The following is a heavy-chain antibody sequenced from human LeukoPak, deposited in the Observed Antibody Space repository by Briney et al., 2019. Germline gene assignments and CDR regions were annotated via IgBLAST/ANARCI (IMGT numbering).Heavy chain of an antibody. V-gene: IGHV4-34*01. CDR2: INHSGST. Sequence: PSETLSLTCAVYGGSFSGYYLSWIRQPPGKGLEWIGEINHSGSTNYNPSLKSRVTISVDTSKNQFSLKLSSVTAADTAVYYCARNTIIVGATTAFDIWGQGTMVTVSS. J-gene: IGHJ3*02. CDR3: ARNTIIVGATTAFDI. D-gene: IGHD1-26*01. CDR1: GGSFSGYY.